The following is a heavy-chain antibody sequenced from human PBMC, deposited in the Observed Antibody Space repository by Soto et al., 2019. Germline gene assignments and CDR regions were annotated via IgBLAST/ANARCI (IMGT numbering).Heavy chain of an antibody. CDR3: ARRMPPMQVRGVDFIS. CDR1: GCTLRDHY. D-gene: IGHD3-10*01. J-gene: IGHJ4*02. V-gene: IGHV3-11*01. CDR2: ISSRGDVV. Sequence: GVTLRRSFSTSGCTLRDHYMTWFRQDPGEGLEWVAYISSRGDVVYYAASLKGRFTISRDNAKKSLFLQMSSLRDEDSAFYYCARRMPPMQVRGVDFISWGQGTVVTVAS.